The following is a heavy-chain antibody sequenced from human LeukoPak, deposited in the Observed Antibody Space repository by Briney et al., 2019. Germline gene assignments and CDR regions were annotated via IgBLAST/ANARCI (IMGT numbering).Heavy chain of an antibody. D-gene: IGHD2-2*01. V-gene: IGHV1-18*01. Sequence: ASVKVSCKASGYTFTSYGISWVRQAPGQGLEWMGWISAYNGNTNYEQKLQGRVTMTTDTSTSTAYMELRSLRSDATAVYYCARDGVVPAATVPDYWGQGTLVTVSS. CDR1: GYTFTSYG. J-gene: IGHJ4*02. CDR2: ISAYNGNT. CDR3: ARDGVVPAATVPDY.